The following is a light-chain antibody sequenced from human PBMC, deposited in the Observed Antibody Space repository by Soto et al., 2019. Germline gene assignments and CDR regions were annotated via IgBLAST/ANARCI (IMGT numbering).Light chain of an antibody. CDR2: GAS. CDR3: QQYNSWHLT. J-gene: IGKJ4*01. Sequence: EIVMTQSPATLSVSPGERATLSCRASQSIGNSLAWYQQKPGQAPRLLIYGASTRATGIPARFSGSGSGTEFALTISSLQSEDFAVYSCQQYNSWHLTCGGGAKVEIK. V-gene: IGKV3-15*01. CDR1: QSIGNS.